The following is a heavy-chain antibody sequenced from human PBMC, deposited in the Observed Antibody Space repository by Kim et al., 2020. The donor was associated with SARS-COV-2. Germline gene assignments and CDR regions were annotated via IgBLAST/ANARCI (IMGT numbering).Heavy chain of an antibody. Sequence: GGSLRLSCAASGFTFDDYAMHWVRQAPGKGLEWVSGISWNSGSIGYADSEKGRFTISRDNAKNSLYLQMNSLRAEDTALYYCAKAGSRGSYYYDSSGYFDYWGQGTLVTVSS. CDR2: ISWNSGSI. V-gene: IGHV3-9*01. D-gene: IGHD3-22*01. CDR3: AKAGSRGSYYYDSSGYFDY. J-gene: IGHJ4*02. CDR1: GFTFDDYA.